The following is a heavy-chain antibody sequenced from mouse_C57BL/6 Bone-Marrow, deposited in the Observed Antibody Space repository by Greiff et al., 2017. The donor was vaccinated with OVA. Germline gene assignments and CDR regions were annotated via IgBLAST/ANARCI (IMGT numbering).Heavy chain of an antibody. CDR2: ILPGSGST. J-gene: IGHJ3*01. Sequence: VKLMESGAELMKPGASVKLSCKATGYTFTGYWIEWVKQRPGHGLEWIGEILPGSGSTNYNEKFKGKATFTADTSSNTTYMQLSSLTTADSAIDYDARNSMTTVVAKGFAYWGQGNLVTVSA. CDR3: ARNSMTTVVAKGFAY. CDR1: GYTFTGYW. V-gene: IGHV1-9*01. D-gene: IGHD1-1*01.